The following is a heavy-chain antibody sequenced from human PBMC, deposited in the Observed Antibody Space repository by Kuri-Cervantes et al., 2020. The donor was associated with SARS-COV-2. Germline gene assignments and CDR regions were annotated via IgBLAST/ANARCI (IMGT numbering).Heavy chain of an antibody. CDR2: VRYDGREK. CDR3: ARLNGDADY. J-gene: IGHJ4*02. Sequence: GGSLRLSCAASGFTFDDYAMHWVRQAPGKGLEWVAFVRYDGREKHYADSVKGRLAISRDNAKNSLYLQMNSLRAEDTAVYYCARLNGDADYWGQGTLVTVSS. D-gene: IGHD4-17*01. V-gene: IGHV3-33*08. CDR1: GFTFDDYA.